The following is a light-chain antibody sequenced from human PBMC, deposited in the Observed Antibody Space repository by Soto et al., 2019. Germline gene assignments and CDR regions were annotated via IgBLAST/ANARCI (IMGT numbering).Light chain of an antibody. CDR2: DAS. V-gene: IGKV3-11*01. J-gene: IGKJ4*01. Sequence: EIVLTQSPATLSLSPGEQATLSCRASQSVSSYLAWYQQKPGQAPGLLIYDASNRATGIPARFSGSGSGTDFTLTISSLEPEDFAVYYCQQRSNWPLTFGGGTKVEIK. CDR3: QQRSNWPLT. CDR1: QSVSSY.